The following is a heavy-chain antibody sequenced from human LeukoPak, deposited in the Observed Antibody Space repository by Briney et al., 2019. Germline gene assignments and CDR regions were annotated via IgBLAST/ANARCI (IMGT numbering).Heavy chain of an antibody. Sequence: GGSLRLSCAASGFTFSNAWMSWVRQASGKGLEWVGRIKSETDGGTTDYAAPVKGRFTISRDDSKTTLYLQMNSLKTEDTAVYYCTTQDSSGYYFDFDYWGQGTLVTVSS. D-gene: IGHD3-22*01. CDR1: GFTFSNAW. CDR2: IKSETDGGTT. J-gene: IGHJ4*02. CDR3: TTQDSSGYYFDFDY. V-gene: IGHV3-15*01.